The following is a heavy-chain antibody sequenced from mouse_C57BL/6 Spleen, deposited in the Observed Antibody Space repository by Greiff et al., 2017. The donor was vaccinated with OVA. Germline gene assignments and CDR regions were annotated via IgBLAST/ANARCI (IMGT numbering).Heavy chain of an antibody. CDR1: GFTFSDYG. J-gene: IGHJ1*03. Sequence: EVQVVESGGGLVKPGGSLKLSCAASGFTFSDYGMHWVRQAPEKGLEWVAYISSGSSTIYYADTVKGRFTISRDNAKNTLFLQLTSLRSEDTAMYYCARPTDGSSGWYFDVWGTGTTVTVSS. CDR3: ARPTDGSSGWYFDV. V-gene: IGHV5-17*01. CDR2: ISSGSSTI. D-gene: IGHD1-1*01.